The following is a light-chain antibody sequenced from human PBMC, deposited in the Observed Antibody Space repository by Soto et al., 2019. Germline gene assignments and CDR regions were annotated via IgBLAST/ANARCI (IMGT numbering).Light chain of an antibody. CDR2: DAS. Sequence: EIVLTQSPATLSLSPGERATLSCRASQSVSDDFAWYQQKPGQAPRLLIYDASNRATGIPARFSGSGSGTDFTLTISSLEAEDFAVYYCQQRKNWPITFGQGTRLEIK. V-gene: IGKV3-11*01. CDR1: QSVSDD. CDR3: QQRKNWPIT. J-gene: IGKJ5*01.